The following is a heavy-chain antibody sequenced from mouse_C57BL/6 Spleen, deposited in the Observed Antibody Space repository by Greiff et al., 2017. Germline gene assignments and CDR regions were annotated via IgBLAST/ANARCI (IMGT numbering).Heavy chain of an antibody. CDR2: ISSGSSTI. Sequence: DVQLVESGGGLVKPGGSLKLSCAASGFTFSDYGMHWVRQAPEKGLEWVAYISSGSSTIYYADTVKGRFTISRDNAKNTLFLQMTSLRSEDTAMYYCARRANQAWFAYWGQGTLVTVSA. J-gene: IGHJ3*01. V-gene: IGHV5-17*01. CDR3: ARRANQAWFAY. CDR1: GFTFSDYG. D-gene: IGHD3-1*01.